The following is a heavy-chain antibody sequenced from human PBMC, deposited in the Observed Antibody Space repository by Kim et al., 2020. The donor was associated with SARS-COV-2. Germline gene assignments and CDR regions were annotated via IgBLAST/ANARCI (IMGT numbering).Heavy chain of an antibody. CDR1: GFTFSSYS. CDR3: ARGGYYDSSAEYYFDY. Sequence: GGSLRLSCAASGFTFSSYSMNWVRQAPGKGLEWVSSISSSSSYIYYADSVKGRFTISRDNAKNSLYLQMNSLRAEDTAVYYCARGGYYDSSAEYYFDYWGQGTLVTVSS. D-gene: IGHD3-22*01. V-gene: IGHV3-21*01. J-gene: IGHJ4*02. CDR2: ISSSSSYI.